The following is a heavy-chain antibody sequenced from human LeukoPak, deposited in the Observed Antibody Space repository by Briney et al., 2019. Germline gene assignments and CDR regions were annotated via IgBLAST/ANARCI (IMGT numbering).Heavy chain of an antibody. D-gene: IGHD1-26*01. CDR2: IKEDESEK. CDR1: GFTVSSNE. CDR3: AAYRGAHHKTFDY. Sequence: GGSLRLSCAASGFTVSSNEMSWVRQAPGKGLQWVANIKEDESEKDYVDSVKGRFTISRDNAKNSLDLQMNSLRAEDTAVYYCAAYRGAHHKTFDYWGQGTLVTVSS. V-gene: IGHV3-7*03. J-gene: IGHJ4*02.